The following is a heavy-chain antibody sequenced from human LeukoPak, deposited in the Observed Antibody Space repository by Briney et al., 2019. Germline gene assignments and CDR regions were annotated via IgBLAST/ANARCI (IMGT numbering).Heavy chain of an antibody. V-gene: IGHV3-53*01. CDR2: IYSGGST. CDR3: ARDYYGSGSYYDY. D-gene: IGHD3-10*01. J-gene: IGHJ4*02. Sequence: GGSLRLSCAASGFTVSSNYMSWVRQAPGKGLEWVSVIYSGGSTYYADSVKGRFTISRDNSKNTLYLQMNSLRAEDTAVYYCARDYYGSGSYYDYWGQGTLVTVSS. CDR1: GFTVSSNY.